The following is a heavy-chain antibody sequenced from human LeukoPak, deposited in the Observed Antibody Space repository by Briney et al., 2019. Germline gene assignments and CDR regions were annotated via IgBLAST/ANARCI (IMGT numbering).Heavy chain of an antibody. D-gene: IGHD1-26*01. J-gene: IGHJ4*02. CDR2: ISYSGNT. V-gene: IGHV4-34*01. Sequence: SETLSLTCAVYGGSFSTYYWTWIRQPPGKGLEWIAEISYSGNTNYNPSLKSRVTIGTSKNQFSLKLSSVTAADTAVYYCAPRGWGATIDSGYWGQGTLVTVSS. CDR3: APRGWGATIDSGY. CDR1: GGSFSTYY.